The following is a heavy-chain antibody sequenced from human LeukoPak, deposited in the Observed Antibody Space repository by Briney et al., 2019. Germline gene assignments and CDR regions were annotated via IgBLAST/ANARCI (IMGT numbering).Heavy chain of an antibody. CDR3: ARDLEHGAFDI. V-gene: IGHV4-38-2*02. D-gene: IGHD1/OR15-1a*01. CDR1: GYSISSSYY. J-gene: IGHJ3*02. CDR2: IYYSGST. Sequence: SETLSLTCTVSGYSISSSYYWGWIRQPPGKGLEWIGSIYYSGSTYYNPSLKSRVTISVDTSKNQFSLKLSSVTAADTAVYYCARDLEHGAFDIWGQGTMVTVSS.